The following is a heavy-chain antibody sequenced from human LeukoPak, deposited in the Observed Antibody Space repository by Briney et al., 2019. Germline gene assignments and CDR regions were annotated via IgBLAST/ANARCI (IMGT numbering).Heavy chain of an antibody. CDR1: GDSVSSNIAA. CDR2: THYSSRWYN. J-gene: IGHJ6*03. D-gene: IGHD1-26*01. CDR3: ARSQGDMDV. Sequence: SQILSLTCTISGDSVSSNIAAWNWIRQSPSRGLEWLGRTHYSSRWYNDYAVSVKSRITIYADTSKNQFSLQLNSVTPEDTAVYYCARSQGDMDVWGKGTSVTVSS. V-gene: IGHV6-1*01.